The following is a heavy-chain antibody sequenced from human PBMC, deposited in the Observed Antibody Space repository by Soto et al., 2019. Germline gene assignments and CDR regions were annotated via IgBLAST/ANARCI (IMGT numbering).Heavy chain of an antibody. CDR1: AVPFHLYA. CDR2: ISSSSGATI. D-gene: IGHD3-3*01. V-gene: IGHV3-23*01. J-gene: IGHJ5*02. CDR3: ARMSYDFWSAASSPSEFDP. Sequence: GGSLRLSCTASAVPFHLYAINWVRQAPGKGLELVSAISSSSGATIYYADSVKGRFTISRDNSKNTLFLQMNNLRADDTAVYYCARMSYDFWSAASSPSEFDPWGQVSLVTVSS.